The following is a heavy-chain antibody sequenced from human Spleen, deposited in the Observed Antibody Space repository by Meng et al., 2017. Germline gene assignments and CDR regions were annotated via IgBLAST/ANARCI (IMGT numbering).Heavy chain of an antibody. CDR2: IFSSGST. CDR3: ARGIRGDEQYFQH. Sequence: QLLESCPGLVKPSETLSLTCTVSGGSISGYYWSWIRQSAGKGLEWIGRIFSSGSTNYNPSLRSRLTMSVDTSKNQFSLKLRSVTAADTAVYYCARGIRGDEQYFQHWGQGTLVTVSS. J-gene: IGHJ1*01. CDR1: GGSISGYY. V-gene: IGHV4-4*07. D-gene: IGHD3-10*01.